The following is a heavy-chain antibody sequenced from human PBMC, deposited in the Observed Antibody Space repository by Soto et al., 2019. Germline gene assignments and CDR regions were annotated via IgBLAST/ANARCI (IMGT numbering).Heavy chain of an antibody. CDR2: ITSDTKTI. D-gene: IGHD6-19*01. V-gene: IGHV3-48*02. J-gene: IGHJ4*02. CDR3: ARSVEGHFDY. CDR1: GFTFSVYS. Sequence: VQLVESGGDLVQRGGSLRLSCVASGFTFSVYSMNWVRQAPGKGLEWFSYITSDTKTIKYADSVKGRFTISRDNAKNSVYLQMNSLRDEDTAVYYCARSVEGHFDYWGQGTVVTVSS.